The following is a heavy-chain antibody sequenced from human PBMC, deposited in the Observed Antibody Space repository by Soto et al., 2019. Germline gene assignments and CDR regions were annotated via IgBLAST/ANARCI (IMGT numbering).Heavy chain of an antibody. V-gene: IGHV3-74*01. CDR3: TRDHYSSSYY. J-gene: IGHJ4*02. Sequence: VSLRLSCAASGFTFSNYWMQWVRQAPGKGLVWVSRINSDGSGTTYADSVKGRFTISRDNAKNTLYLQMNSLRAEDTAVYYCTRDHYSSSYYWGQGTPVTVSS. CDR1: GFTFSNYW. D-gene: IGHD6-13*01. CDR2: INSDGSGT.